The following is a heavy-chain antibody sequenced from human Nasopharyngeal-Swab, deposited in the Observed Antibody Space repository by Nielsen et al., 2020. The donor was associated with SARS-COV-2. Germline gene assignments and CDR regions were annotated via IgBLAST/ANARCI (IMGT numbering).Heavy chain of an antibody. CDR3: ARVPAGCSSTSCYLID. V-gene: IGHV4-39*07. CDR2: TYRSGSGSA. Sequence: SETLSLTCTVSGDSISRSDDYWGWIRQTPGKGLEWIVSTYRSGSGSAYYNPSLKSRVTISIDNSKNQFSLKLNSMTAADTAVYYCARVPAGCSSTSCYLIDWGQGILVTVSS. J-gene: IGHJ4*02. D-gene: IGHD2-2*01. CDR1: GDSISRSDDY.